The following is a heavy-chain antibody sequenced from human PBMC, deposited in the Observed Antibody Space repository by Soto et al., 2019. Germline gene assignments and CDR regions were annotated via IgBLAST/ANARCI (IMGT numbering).Heavy chain of an antibody. CDR3: ARSSGGEDSDYYYYYYMDV. D-gene: IGHD3-10*01. V-gene: IGHV1-3*01. Sequence: ASVKVSCKASGYTFTSYAMHWVRQAPGQRLEWMGWINAGNGNTKYSQKFQGRVTITRDTSASTAYMELSSLRSEDTAVYYCARSSGGEDSDYYYYYYMDVWGKGTTVTVSS. J-gene: IGHJ6*03. CDR2: INAGNGNT. CDR1: GYTFTSYA.